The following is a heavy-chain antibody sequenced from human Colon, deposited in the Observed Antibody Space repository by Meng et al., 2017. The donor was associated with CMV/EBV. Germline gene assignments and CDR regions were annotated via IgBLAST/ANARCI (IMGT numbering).Heavy chain of an antibody. Sequence: SVQFSCKASGYPFSNYQVNWVRQAPGQGLEWMGWINTNTGNPTYAQGFIGRFVFSLATSISTAYLQISGLKAEDTAVYYCSASFDYWGQGTLVTVSS. CDR2: INTNTGNP. D-gene: IGHD3-16*01. J-gene: IGHJ4*02. CDR3: SASFDY. CDR1: GYPFSNYQ. V-gene: IGHV7-4-1*02.